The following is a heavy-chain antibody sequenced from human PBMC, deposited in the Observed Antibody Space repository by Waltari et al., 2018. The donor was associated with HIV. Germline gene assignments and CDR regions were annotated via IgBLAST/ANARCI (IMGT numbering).Heavy chain of an antibody. V-gene: IGHV1-8*01. D-gene: IGHD4-17*01. CDR2: SNPNSGNR. Sequence: QVQLVQSGAEVKKPGASVKVSCKASGYTFTSYDINWVRQATGQGLEWMGWSNPNSGNRGYAQKFQGRVTMTRNTSISTAYMELSSLRSEDTAVYYCARSYDYGGNPIYYGMDVWGQGTTVTVSS. J-gene: IGHJ6*02. CDR1: GYTFTSYD. CDR3: ARSYDYGGNPIYYGMDV.